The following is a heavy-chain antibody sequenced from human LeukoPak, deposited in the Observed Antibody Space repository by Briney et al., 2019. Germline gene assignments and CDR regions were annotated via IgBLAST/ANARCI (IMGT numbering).Heavy chain of an antibody. Sequence: PGGSLRLSCAASGFTFSTYSMNWVRQAPGKGLEWVSYISSSSSTIYHADSVKGRFTISRDNAKNSLYLQMNSLRAEDTAVYYCARGSTYYDSSGQVPFDYWGQGTLATVSS. CDR2: ISSSSSTI. J-gene: IGHJ4*02. D-gene: IGHD3-22*01. CDR1: GFTFSTYS. CDR3: ARGSTYYDSSGQVPFDY. V-gene: IGHV3-48*01.